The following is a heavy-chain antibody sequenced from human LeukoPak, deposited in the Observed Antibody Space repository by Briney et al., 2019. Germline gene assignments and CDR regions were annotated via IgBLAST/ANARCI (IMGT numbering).Heavy chain of an antibody. CDR3: ASALIVVVPAASLGAFDI. V-gene: IGHV4-38-2*01. D-gene: IGHD2-2*01. CDR2: IYHSGST. CDR1: GYSISSGYY. J-gene: IGHJ3*02. Sequence: SETLSLTCAVSGYSISSGYYWGWIRRPPGKGLEWIGSIYHSGSTYYNPSLKSRVTISVDTSKNQFSLKLSSVTAADTAVYYCASALIVVVPAASLGAFDIWGQGTMATVSS.